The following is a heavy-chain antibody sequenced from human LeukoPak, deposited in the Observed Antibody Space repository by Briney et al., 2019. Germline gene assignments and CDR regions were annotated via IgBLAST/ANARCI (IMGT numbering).Heavy chain of an antibody. D-gene: IGHD4-23*01. CDR1: GFTFSSYS. CDR2: ISSSYI. Sequence: GGSLRLSCAASGFTFSSYSMNWVRQAPGKGLEWVSSISSSYIYYADSVKGRFTISRDNAKNSLYLQMNSLRAEDTAVYYCARDVVTVGYYYYYGMDVWGQGTTVTVSS. CDR3: ARDVVTVGYYYYYGMDV. J-gene: IGHJ6*02. V-gene: IGHV3-21*01.